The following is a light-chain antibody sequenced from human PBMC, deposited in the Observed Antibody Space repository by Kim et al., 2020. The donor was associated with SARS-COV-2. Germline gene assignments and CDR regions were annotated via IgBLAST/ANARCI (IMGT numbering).Light chain of an antibody. V-gene: IGLV3-19*01. CDR2: GRN. CDR3: QSRNSDGNVL. J-gene: IGLJ2*01. CDR1: SLRSYY. Sequence: SSELTQDPVVSVALGQTVRITCQGDSLRSYYATWYLQKPRQAPALVIYGRNNRPSGIPDRFSGSTSGNTASLIISGAQAEDEADFYCQSRNSDGNVLFGGGTKVTVL.